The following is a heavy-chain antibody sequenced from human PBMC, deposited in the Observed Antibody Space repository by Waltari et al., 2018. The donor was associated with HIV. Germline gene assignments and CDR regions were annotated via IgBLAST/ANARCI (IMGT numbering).Heavy chain of an antibody. V-gene: IGHV3-23*01. CDR3: AKVSVGIAVAGTKGH. CDR2: TSVTGGKT. Sequence: EVQLLESGGGMVPPGVYMRLACAVSGFTFNAYVMIWVRQVPGKGLEWVSGTSVTGGKTYYADSVKGRFTIARYNSKNTMYLQRTSLRVEDTAIYYCAKVSVGIAVAGTKGHWGQGTLVTVSS. J-gene: IGHJ4*02. D-gene: IGHD6-19*01. CDR1: GFTFNAYV.